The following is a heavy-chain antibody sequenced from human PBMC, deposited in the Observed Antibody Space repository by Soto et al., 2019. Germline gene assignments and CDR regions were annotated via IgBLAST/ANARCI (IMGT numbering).Heavy chain of an antibody. CDR2: FYYSGST. D-gene: IGHD3-3*01. CDR3: ARDNILGILYGGMDV. Sequence: PSETLSLTCTVSGDSISSSSYHWGWIRQPPGKGLEWIGTFYYSGSTYYNPSLKSRVTISVDTSKNQFSLKLSSVTAADTAVYYCARDNILGILYGGMDVWGQGTTVTVSS. CDR1: GDSISSSSYH. V-gene: IGHV4-39*07. J-gene: IGHJ6*02.